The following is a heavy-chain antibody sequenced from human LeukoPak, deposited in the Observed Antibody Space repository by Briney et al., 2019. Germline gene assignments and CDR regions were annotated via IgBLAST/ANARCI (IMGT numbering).Heavy chain of an antibody. J-gene: IGHJ6*03. Sequence: GGSLRLSCAASGFTFSSYSMNWVRQAPGKGLEWVSSISSSSSYIYYADSVKGRFTISRGNAKNSLYLQMHSLRAEDTAVYYCARDRPKVERWLQAGSGGTGYMDVWGKGTTVTVSS. CDR3: ARDRPKVERWLQAGSGGTGYMDV. D-gene: IGHD5-24*01. V-gene: IGHV3-21*01. CDR1: GFTFSSYS. CDR2: ISSSSSYI.